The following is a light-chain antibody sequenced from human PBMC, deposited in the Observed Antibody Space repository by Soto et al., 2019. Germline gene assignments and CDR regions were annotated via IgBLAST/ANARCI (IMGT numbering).Light chain of an antibody. V-gene: IGLV2-14*03. CDR3: SSYTSSDTYVA. J-gene: IGLJ2*01. CDR2: DVS. CDR1: SSDVGGYNY. Sequence: QSAPTQPASVSGSPGQSITISCTGTSSDVGGYNYVSWYQHHPGKAPKLMIYDVSNRPSGVSNRFSGSKSGNTASLTISGLQAEDEAEYYCSSYTSSDTYVALGGGTKVTVL.